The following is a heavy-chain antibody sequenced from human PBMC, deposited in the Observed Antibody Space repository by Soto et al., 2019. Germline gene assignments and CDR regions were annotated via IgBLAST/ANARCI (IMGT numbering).Heavy chain of an antibody. D-gene: IGHD3-3*01. CDR1: GGSISSGDYY. V-gene: IGHV4-30-4*01. CDR3: ARESRGNYDFWSGYYPPPYYYYGMDV. CDR2: IYYSGST. Sequence: SETLSLTCTVSGGSISSGDYYWSWIRQPPGKGLEWIGYIYYSGSTYYNPSLKSRVTISVDTSKNQFSLKLSSVTAADTAVYYCARESRGNYDFWSGYYPPPYYYYGMDVWGQGTTVTVSS. J-gene: IGHJ6*02.